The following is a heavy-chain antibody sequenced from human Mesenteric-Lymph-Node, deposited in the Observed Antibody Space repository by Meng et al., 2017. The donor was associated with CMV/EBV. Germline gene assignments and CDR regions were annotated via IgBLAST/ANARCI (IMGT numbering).Heavy chain of an antibody. J-gene: IGHJ4*02. D-gene: IGHD3/OR15-3a*01. CDR1: AFTFSNCA. Sequence: GESLKISCAASAFTFSNCAMAWVRQAPGKGLEWVSSISSSSSYIYYADSVKGRFTISRDNSKNTLYLQMNSLRAEDTAVYYCARGTYYFDYWGQGTLVTVSS. V-gene: IGHV3-21*01. CDR3: ARGTYYFDY. CDR2: ISSSSSYI.